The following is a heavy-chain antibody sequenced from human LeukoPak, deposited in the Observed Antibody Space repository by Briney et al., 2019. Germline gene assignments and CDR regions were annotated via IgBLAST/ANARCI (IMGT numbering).Heavy chain of an antibody. J-gene: IGHJ4*02. CDR2: IYYSGST. Sequence: SETLSLTCTVSGGSISNYYWTWVRQPPGKGLEWIGYIYYSGSTNYNPSLTSRVTISVDTSKNQFSLKLSSVTAADTAMYYCARASDRLQPPDYWGQGTLVTVSS. CDR1: GGSISNYY. V-gene: IGHV4-59*01. CDR3: ARASDRLQPPDY. D-gene: IGHD4-11*01.